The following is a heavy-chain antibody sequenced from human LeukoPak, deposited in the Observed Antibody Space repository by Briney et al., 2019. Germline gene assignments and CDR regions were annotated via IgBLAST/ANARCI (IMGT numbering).Heavy chain of an antibody. CDR3: ARAGPAAIVGVDY. CDR2: ISYDGSNK. Sequence: GGSLRLSCAASGFTFSSYAMHWVRQAPGKGLEWVAVISYDGSNKYYADSVKGRFTISRDNYKNTLYLQMNSLRAEDTAVYYCARAGPAAIVGVDYWGQGTLVTVSS. CDR1: GFTFSSYA. V-gene: IGHV3-30*04. J-gene: IGHJ4*02. D-gene: IGHD2-2*01.